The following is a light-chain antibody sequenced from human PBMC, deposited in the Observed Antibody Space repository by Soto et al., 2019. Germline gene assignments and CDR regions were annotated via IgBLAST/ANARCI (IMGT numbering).Light chain of an antibody. J-gene: IGKJ4*01. V-gene: IGKV3-11*01. CDR2: DVS. CDR1: QRGSGH. Sequence: EVLLADLPATLSWSPGEGAPLWGMAGQRGSGHLAWYQKKPGQAPRLLIYDVSNRATGVPGRFSGSGSGTDFTLTISSLEPEDFAVYYCQQRSNWPPKVTFGGGTKV. CDR3: QQRSNWPPKVT.